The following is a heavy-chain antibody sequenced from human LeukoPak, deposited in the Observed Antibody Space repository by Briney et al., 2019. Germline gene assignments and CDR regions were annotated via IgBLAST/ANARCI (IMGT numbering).Heavy chain of an antibody. V-gene: IGHV5-51*01. Sequence: GESLKISCKGSGYSFTTYWIGWVRQMPGKGLEWMGIIYPGDSDTRYSPSYQGQVTTSADKSISTAYLQWSCLKASDTAMYYCARPDGYSGYDHFDYWGQGTLVTVSS. CDR3: ARPDGYSGYDHFDY. J-gene: IGHJ4*02. CDR2: IYPGDSDT. CDR1: GYSFTTYW. D-gene: IGHD5-12*01.